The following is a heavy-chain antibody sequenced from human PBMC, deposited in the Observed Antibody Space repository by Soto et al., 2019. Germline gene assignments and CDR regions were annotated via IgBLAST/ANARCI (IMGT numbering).Heavy chain of an antibody. CDR3: ARSSTSANYFDY. D-gene: IGHD2-2*01. V-gene: IGHV4-31*03. CDR2: IYYSGST. CDR1: GGSISSGGYY. J-gene: IGHJ4*02. Sequence: QVQLQESCQGLVKPSQTLSLTCTVSGGSISSGGYYWSWIRQHPGKGLEWIGYIYYSGSTYYNPSLKRRFTISVDTSKNQFSLKLSSVTAADTAVYYCARSSTSANYFDYWGQGTLVTVSS.